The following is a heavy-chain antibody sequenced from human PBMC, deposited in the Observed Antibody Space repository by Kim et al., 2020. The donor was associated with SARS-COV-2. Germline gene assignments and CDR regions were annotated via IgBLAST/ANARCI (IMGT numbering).Heavy chain of an antibody. CDR2: TYYRSKWYN. CDR1: GDSVSSTSST. V-gene: IGHV6-1*01. D-gene: IGHD3-3*01. J-gene: IGHJ4*02. Sequence: SQTLSLTCAISGDSVSSTSSTWTWIRQSPSRGLEWLGRTYYRSKWYNDYAESVKRRITINPDTSKNQFSLHLNSVTPEDTAVYYCAKEMVYGAVIGWGQGTLVTVSS. CDR3: AKEMVYGAVIG.